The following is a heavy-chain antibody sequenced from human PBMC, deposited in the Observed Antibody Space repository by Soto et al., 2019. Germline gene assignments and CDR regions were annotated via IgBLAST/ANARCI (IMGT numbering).Heavy chain of an antibody. CDR1: GYTFTGYY. Sequence: ASVKVSCKASGYTFTGYYMHWVRQAPGQGLEWMGWINPNSGDTSYAQKFQGRVTMTRNTSISTAYMELSSLRSEDTAVYYCARGPGSWYYYYMDVWGKGTTVTVSS. CDR3: ARGPGSWYYYYMDV. D-gene: IGHD6-13*01. J-gene: IGHJ6*03. V-gene: IGHV1-8*02. CDR2: INPNSGDT.